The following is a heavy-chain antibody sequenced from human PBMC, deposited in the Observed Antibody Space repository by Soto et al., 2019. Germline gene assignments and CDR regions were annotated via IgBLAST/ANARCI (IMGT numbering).Heavy chain of an antibody. Sequence: ASVKVSCKASGGTFSSYTISWVRQAPGQGLEWMGRIIPILGIANYAQKFQGRVTITADKSTSTAYMELSSLRSEDTAVYYCARAGRGTNYFDYWGQGTLVTVSS. CDR2: IIPILGIA. CDR3: ARAGRGTNYFDY. V-gene: IGHV1-69*02. D-gene: IGHD1-1*01. J-gene: IGHJ4*02. CDR1: GGTFSSYT.